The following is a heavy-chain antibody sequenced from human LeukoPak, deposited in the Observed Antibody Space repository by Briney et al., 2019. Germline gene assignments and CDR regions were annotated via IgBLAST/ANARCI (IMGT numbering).Heavy chain of an antibody. V-gene: IGHV4-59*08. D-gene: IGHD6-13*01. J-gene: IGHJ4*02. Sequence: PSETLSLTCTVSGGSISSYYWSWIRQPPGKGLEWIGYIYYSGSTNYNASLKSRVTISVDTSKNQFSLRLSSVTAADTAVYYCARRSSSSWYDEYFDYWGQGILVTVSS. CDR1: GGSISSYY. CDR3: ARRSSSSWYDEYFDY. CDR2: IYYSGST.